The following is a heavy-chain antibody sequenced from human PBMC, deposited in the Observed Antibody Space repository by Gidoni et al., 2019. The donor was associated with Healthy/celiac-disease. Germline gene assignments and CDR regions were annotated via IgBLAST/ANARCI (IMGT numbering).Heavy chain of an antibody. V-gene: IGHV3-74*01. CDR2: INSDGSST. CDR1: GSPLSIYW. CDR3: ARPSIAARPGYYYGMDV. D-gene: IGHD6-6*01. J-gene: IGHJ6*02. Sequence: EVQLVESGGGLVQPGRSLSSSCSGYGSPLSIYWMDWVRQAPGRGLCWDSRINSDGSSTSYGDSVKGRFTISRDNAKNTLYLQMNSLRAEDTAVYYCARPSIAARPGYYYGMDVWGQGTTVTVSS.